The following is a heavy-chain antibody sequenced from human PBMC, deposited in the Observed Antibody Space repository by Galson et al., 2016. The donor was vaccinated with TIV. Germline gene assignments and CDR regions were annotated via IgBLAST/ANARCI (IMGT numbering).Heavy chain of an antibody. D-gene: IGHD4-17*01. V-gene: IGHV1-2*02. Sequence: SVKVSCKASGYTFTGYYMHWVRQAPGQGLEWMGWINPDSGDTNYSQKFQGRVTMTRDTSINTAYMELSNLKSDDTAVYYCARDLDSTVTAPFDYWGQGTLVTISS. CDR2: INPDSGDT. CDR1: GYTFTGYY. J-gene: IGHJ4*02. CDR3: ARDLDSTVTAPFDY.